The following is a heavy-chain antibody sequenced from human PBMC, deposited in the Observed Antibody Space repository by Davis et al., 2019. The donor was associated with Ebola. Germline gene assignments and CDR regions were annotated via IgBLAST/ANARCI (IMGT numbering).Heavy chain of an antibody. CDR3: ARRYSGRYSYHYGMDV. Sequence: MPSETLSLTCAGYGASFSDYYWTWIRQPPGKGLEWIGEINHSGSTKYSPSLNSRVTISVDTSKNQFSLKLTSVTAADTAIYYCARRYSGRYSYHYGMDVWGKGTTVTVSS. D-gene: IGHD1-26*01. CDR1: GASFSDYY. CDR2: INHSGST. V-gene: IGHV4-34*01. J-gene: IGHJ6*04.